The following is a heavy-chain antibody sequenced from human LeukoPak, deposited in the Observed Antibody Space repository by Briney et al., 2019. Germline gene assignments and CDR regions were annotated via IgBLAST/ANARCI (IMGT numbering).Heavy chain of an antibody. D-gene: IGHD1-26*01. CDR3: VAGVVGPPERIS. CDR1: GDSIDSNSYY. CDR2: IYTRGSA. J-gene: IGHJ4*02. V-gene: IGHV4-61*02. Sequence: PSETLSLTCTVSGDSIDSNSYYWSWIRQSAGKGLVWIGRIYTRGSARYHPSLGSRVTMSVDTSKNQFSLELTSVTAADTGVYYCVAGVVGPPERISWGQGSLVTVSS.